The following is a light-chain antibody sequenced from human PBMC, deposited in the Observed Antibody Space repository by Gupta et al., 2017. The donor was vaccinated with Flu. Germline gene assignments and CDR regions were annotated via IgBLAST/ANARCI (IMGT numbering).Light chain of an antibody. J-gene: IGKJ1*01. CDR2: GAS. Sequence: ASLSVSPGDRATLSCRASQTVSSNLAWDRQQPGQAPRVSIYGASTRGTGVPARVSGFGSGKELTLTISSRQSEDFASDDCQQYNDGPPLTFGQGTQVEIK. CDR3: QQYNDGPPLT. V-gene: IGKV3-15*01. CDR1: QTVSSN.